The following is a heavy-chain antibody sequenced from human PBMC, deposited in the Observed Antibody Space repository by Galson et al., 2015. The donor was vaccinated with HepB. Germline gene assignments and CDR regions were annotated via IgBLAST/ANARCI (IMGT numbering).Heavy chain of an antibody. J-gene: IGHJ4*02. D-gene: IGHD2-2*03. CDR3: ASGFDSSFFAY. Sequence: SLRLSCAASGITIRSYWTAWVRQSPGKGLEWVANIKQDGNEKHYLDSVKGRFTISRDNAKNSLYLQMNSLRAEDTAVYYCASGFDSSFFAYWGQGALVTVSS. V-gene: IGHV3-7*03. CDR1: GITIRSYW. CDR2: IKQDGNEK.